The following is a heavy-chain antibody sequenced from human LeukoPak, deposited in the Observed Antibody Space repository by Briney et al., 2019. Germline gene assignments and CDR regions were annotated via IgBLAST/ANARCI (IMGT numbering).Heavy chain of an antibody. CDR2: IYSGGST. Sequence: GGSLRLSCAASEFTFSSYWMSWVRQAPGKGLEWVSVIYSGGSTYYADSVKGRFTISRDNSKNTLYLQMNSLRAEDTAVYYCARDLDDSSGYYYAAFDIWGQGTMVTVSS. V-gene: IGHV3-53*01. J-gene: IGHJ3*02. CDR3: ARDLDDSSGYYYAAFDI. D-gene: IGHD3-22*01. CDR1: EFTFSSYW.